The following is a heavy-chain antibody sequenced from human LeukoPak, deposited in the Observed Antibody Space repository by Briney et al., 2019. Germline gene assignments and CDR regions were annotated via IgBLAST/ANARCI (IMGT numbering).Heavy chain of an antibody. CDR1: GFTFSGSA. CDR3: TRHVVGPAAGPNWFDP. CDR2: IRSKANSYAT. Sequence: PGGSLRLSCAASGFTFSGSAMHWVRQASGKGLEWVGRIRSKANSYATAYAASVKGRFIISRDDSKNTAYLQMNSLKTEDTAVYYCTRHVVGPAAGPNWFDPWGQGTLVTVSS. V-gene: IGHV3-73*01. J-gene: IGHJ5*02. D-gene: IGHD3/OR15-3a*01.